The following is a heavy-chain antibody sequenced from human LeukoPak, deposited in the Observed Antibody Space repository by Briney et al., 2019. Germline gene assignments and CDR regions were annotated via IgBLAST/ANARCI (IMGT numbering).Heavy chain of an antibody. Sequence: SGGSLRLSCSASGFTFSTYSMNWVRQAPGKGLEWVSSIGGSSRSIYYADSVKGRFTISRDNAKNSLYLQMNGLRAEDTAVYYCAREGGTIFGEAFDPWGQGTLVTVSS. D-gene: IGHD3-3*01. CDR1: GFTFSTYS. J-gene: IGHJ5*02. CDR3: AREGGTIFGEAFDP. V-gene: IGHV3-21*01. CDR2: IGGSSRSI.